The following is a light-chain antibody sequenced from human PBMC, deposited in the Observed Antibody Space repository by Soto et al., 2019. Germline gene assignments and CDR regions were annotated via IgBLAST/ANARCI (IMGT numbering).Light chain of an antibody. J-gene: IGKJ3*01. CDR3: QKYNTGPFT. CDR1: QGISHF. Sequence: DIQMAQSPSSLSAAVGDRVTITCRASQGISHFLAWYQQKPGKVPQLLIYGASTLQSGVPSRFSGSGSGTDFTLTINSLQTEDVGTYYCQKYNTGPFTFGPGT. CDR2: GAS. V-gene: IGKV1-27*01.